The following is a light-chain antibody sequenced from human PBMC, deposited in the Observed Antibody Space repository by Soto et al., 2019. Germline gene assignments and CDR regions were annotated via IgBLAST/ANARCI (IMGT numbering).Light chain of an antibody. CDR2: DNN. J-gene: IGLJ2*01. CDR3: GTWDASLSAGV. V-gene: IGLV1-51*01. Sequence: QSVLTQPPSVSAAPRQKVTISCSGSTSNIGNNFVSWYQQLPGTAPKLLIYDNNKRPSGIPDRFSGSRSGTSATLGITGLQTWDEADYYCGTWDASLSAGVFGGGTKLT. CDR1: TSNIGNNF.